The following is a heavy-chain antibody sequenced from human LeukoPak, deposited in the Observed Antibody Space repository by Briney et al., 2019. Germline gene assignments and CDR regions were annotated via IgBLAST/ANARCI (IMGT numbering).Heavy chain of an antibody. Sequence: PGASLRLSCAASGFTFSSYATTWVRQPPGKGLEWVSGISGSGENTYYADSVKGRFTISRDNSKNTLYLQVNSLRAEDTAVYYCARKGSVGQLPGGAFSIWGQGTMVTVSP. J-gene: IGHJ3*02. V-gene: IGHV3-23*01. CDR2: ISGSGENT. D-gene: IGHD2/OR15-2a*01. CDR3: ARKGSVGQLPGGAFSI. CDR1: GFTFSSYA.